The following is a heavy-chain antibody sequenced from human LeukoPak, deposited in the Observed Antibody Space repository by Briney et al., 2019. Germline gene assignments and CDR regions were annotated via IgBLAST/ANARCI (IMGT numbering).Heavy chain of an antibody. D-gene: IGHD3-10*02. J-gene: IGHJ6*04. CDR1: GFTFSTYW. Sequence: GGSLRLSCAASGFTFSTYWMTWVRQAPGKGLEWVANINQDGSGEHVDSVKGRFTISRDNAKNSLYLQMNSLTAEDTAVYYCAELGITMIGGVWGKGTTVTISS. CDR3: AELGITMIGGV. CDR2: INQDGSG. V-gene: IGHV3-7*01.